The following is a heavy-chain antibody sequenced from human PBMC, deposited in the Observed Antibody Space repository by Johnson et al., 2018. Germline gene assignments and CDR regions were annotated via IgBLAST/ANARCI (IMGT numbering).Heavy chain of an antibody. D-gene: IGHD5-12*01. CDR3: ARDPRGEWLRLGSPYMDV. J-gene: IGHJ6*03. V-gene: IGHV3-21*01. CDR2: LSSSSSHI. Sequence: EVQLVESGGGLVKPGGSLRLSCAASGFTFSTYAMNWVRQAPGKGLEWVSSLSSSSSHIYYADSVKGRFTISRDNAKNSLYLQMNSLRAEDTAVYYCARDPRGEWLRLGSPYMDVWGKGTTVTVSS. CDR1: GFTFSTYA.